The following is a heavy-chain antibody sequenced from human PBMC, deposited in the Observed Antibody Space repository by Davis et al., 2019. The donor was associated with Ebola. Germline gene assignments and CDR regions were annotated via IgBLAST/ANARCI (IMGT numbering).Heavy chain of an antibody. V-gene: IGHV1-2*02. CDR1: GYTFTGYY. D-gene: IGHD2-2*02. Sequence: ASVKVSCKASGYTFTGYYMHWVRQAPGQGLEWMGWINPNSGGTNYAQKFQGRVTMTRETSISTAYMELSRLRSDDTAVYYCAREGGSAHDIVVVPAAITGRGGFFDYWGQGTLVTVSS. CDR3: AREGGSAHDIVVVPAAITGRGGFFDY. CDR2: INPNSGGT. J-gene: IGHJ4*02.